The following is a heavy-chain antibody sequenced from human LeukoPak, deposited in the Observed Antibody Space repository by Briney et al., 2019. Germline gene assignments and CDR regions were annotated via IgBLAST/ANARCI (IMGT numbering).Heavy chain of an antibody. CDR1: GGSISSSSYY. V-gene: IGHV4-39*07. CDR2: IYYSGST. D-gene: IGHD3-22*01. Sequence: ASETLSLTCTVSGGSISSSSYYWGWIRQPSGKGLEWIGSIYYSGSTYYNPSLKSRVTISVDTSKNQFSLKLSSVTAADTAVYYCARRWYYYDSSGYAFDIWGQGTMVTVSS. CDR3: ARRWYYYDSSGYAFDI. J-gene: IGHJ3*02.